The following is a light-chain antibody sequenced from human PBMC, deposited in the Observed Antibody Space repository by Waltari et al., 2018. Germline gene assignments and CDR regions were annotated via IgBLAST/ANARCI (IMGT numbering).Light chain of an antibody. CDR2: DAS. J-gene: IGKJ4*01. Sequence: EIVLTQSPATLSLSPGERATLSCRASQSVSSSLAWYQQKPGQAHRLLIYDASNRATGIPARFSGSGSGTDFALTISGLEPEDFAVYYCQQRSNWPPSLTFGGGTKVEIK. CDR3: QQRSNWPPSLT. V-gene: IGKV3-11*01. CDR1: QSVSSS.